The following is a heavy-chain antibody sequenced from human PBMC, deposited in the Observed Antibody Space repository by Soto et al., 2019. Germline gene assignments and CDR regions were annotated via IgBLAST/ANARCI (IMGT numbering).Heavy chain of an antibody. CDR3: ARGLTYYYGSGSYPHYGMDV. CDR2: ISYDGSNK. CDR1: GFTFSSFA. V-gene: IGHV3-30-3*01. J-gene: IGHJ6*02. D-gene: IGHD3-10*01. Sequence: GGSLRLSCAASGFTFSSFAMHWVRQAPGKGLEWVAAISYDGSNKYYADSVKGRFTISRDNSKNTLYLQMNSLRAEDTAVYYCARGLTYYYGSGSYPHYGMDVWGQGTTVTVSS.